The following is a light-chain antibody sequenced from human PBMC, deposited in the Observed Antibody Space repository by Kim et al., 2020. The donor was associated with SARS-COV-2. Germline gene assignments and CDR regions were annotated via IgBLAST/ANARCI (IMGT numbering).Light chain of an antibody. J-gene: IGLJ1*01. Sequence: RRVTISGSGSRSTFGSNTVNWYHQLPGTAPKLLIYINNQRPSGVPDRFSGSKSGTSASLAISGLQSEDEADYYCAAWDDTLNGYVFGTGTKVTVL. CDR3: AAWDDTLNGYV. CDR1: RSTFGSNT. CDR2: INN. V-gene: IGLV1-44*01.